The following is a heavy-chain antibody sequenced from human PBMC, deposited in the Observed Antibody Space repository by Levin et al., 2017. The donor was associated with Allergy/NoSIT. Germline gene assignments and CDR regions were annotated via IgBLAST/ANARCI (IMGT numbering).Heavy chain of an antibody. CDR3: ARGRACSSGSCYIDY. D-gene: IGHD2-15*01. CDR1: GFTFSSYS. CDR2: ISSSSSTI. Sequence: ETLSLTCAVSGFTFSSYSMNWVRQAPGKGLEWVSYISSSSSTIYYADSVKGRFTISRDNAKNSLYLQMNSLRDEDTTVYYCARGRACSSGSCYIDYWGQGTQVTVSS. V-gene: IGHV3-48*02. J-gene: IGHJ4*02.